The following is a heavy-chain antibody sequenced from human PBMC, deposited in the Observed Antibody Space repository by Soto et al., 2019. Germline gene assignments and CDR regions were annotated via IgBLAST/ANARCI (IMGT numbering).Heavy chain of an antibody. Sequence: HPGGSLRLSCAASGFTFSSYEMNWVRQAPGKGLEWVSYISSSGSTIYYADSVKGRFTISRDNAKNSLYLRMNSLRAEDTAVYYCARGNYYDSSGYLDNYYYYYGMDVWGQGTTVTVSS. CDR3: ARGNYYDSSGYLDNYYYYYGMDV. CDR1: GFTFSSYE. CDR2: ISSSGSTI. V-gene: IGHV3-48*03. J-gene: IGHJ6*02. D-gene: IGHD3-22*01.